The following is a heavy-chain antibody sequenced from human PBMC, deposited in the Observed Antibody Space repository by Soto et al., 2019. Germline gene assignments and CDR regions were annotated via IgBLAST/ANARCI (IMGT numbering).Heavy chain of an antibody. CDR2: ISYEGSHT. Sequence: QVQLVESGGGVVQPGRSLRLSCAASGFIFSSYGMHWVRQAPGKGLEWVAVISYEGSHTYYADSVKGRFTITRDNSKNTRDLQMNSLRPEDTAVYYGAKEVHCGGGSCSWSEGFDYWGQGTLLTVSS. J-gene: IGHJ4*02. CDR1: GFIFSSYG. D-gene: IGHD2-15*01. CDR3: AKEVHCGGGSCSWSEGFDY. V-gene: IGHV3-30*18.